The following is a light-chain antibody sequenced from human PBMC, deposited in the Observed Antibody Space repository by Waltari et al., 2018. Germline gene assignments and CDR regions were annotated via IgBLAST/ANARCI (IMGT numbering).Light chain of an antibody. CDR1: RFKLGHFS. J-gene: IGLJ2*01. Sequence: QSVLTQPSSASGTPGQRVTISCLGSRFKLGHFSVTWYQHRPGLAPKLLIYSDYQRPSGVPDRFSGSKSGTSASLAISGLQSDDEADYYCATWDDNLNGVVFGGGTKLTVL. CDR2: SDY. CDR3: ATWDDNLNGVV. V-gene: IGLV1-44*01.